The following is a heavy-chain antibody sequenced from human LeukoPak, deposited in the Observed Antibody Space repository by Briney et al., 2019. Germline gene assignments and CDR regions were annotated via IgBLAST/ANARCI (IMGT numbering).Heavy chain of an antibody. Sequence: GGSLRLSCAASGFTFSSYWMHWVRQAPGKGLVWVSLTNSDGSSTRYADSVKGRFTISRDNAKNTLYLQMNSLRADDTAVYYCATGRTAYDYWGQGTLVTVSS. CDR1: GFTFSSYW. D-gene: IGHD1-26*01. V-gene: IGHV3-74*01. J-gene: IGHJ4*02. CDR3: ATGRTAYDY. CDR2: TNSDGSST.